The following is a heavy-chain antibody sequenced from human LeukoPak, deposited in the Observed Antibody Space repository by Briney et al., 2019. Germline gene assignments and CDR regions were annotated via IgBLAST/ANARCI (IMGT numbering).Heavy chain of an antibody. CDR1: GFTFSSHW. CDR3: ARDLSGSPGEVDY. J-gene: IGHJ4*02. V-gene: IGHV3-21*01. CDR2: ISSSSSYI. Sequence: GGSLRLSCAASGFTFSSHWMSWVRQAPGKGLEWVSSISSSSSYIYYADSVKGRFTISRDNAKNSLYLQMNSLRAEDTAVYYCARDLSGSPGEVDYWGQGTLVTVSS. D-gene: IGHD1-26*01.